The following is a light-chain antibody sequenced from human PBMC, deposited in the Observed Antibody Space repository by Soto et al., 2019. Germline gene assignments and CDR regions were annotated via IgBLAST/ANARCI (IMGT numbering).Light chain of an antibody. V-gene: IGKV1-5*03. CDR2: KAS. J-gene: IGKJ2*01. Sequence: DIHMTQSPSNLSASVGDRVTITCRASQSISNWLAWYQQKPGKAPKLLIYKASTLESGVPSRFSGSGSGTEFTLTISSLQPDDFATYFCQQYNSYWYTFGQGTKVDIK. CDR1: QSISNW. CDR3: QQYNSYWYT.